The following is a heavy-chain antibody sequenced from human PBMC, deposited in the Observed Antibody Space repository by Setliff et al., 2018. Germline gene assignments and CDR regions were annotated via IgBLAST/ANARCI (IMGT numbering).Heavy chain of an antibody. Sequence: SETLSLTCTVSGGSISSSSYYWGWIRQPPGKGLEWIGSIYYSGSTYYNPSLKSRVTISVGTSKNQFSLKLSSVTAADTAVYYCARVSMYSSSWYYYYCGMDVWGQGTTVTVSS. CDR3: ARVSMYSSSWYYYYCGMDV. D-gene: IGHD6-13*01. V-gene: IGHV4-39*07. J-gene: IGHJ6*02. CDR1: GGSISSSSYY. CDR2: IYYSGST.